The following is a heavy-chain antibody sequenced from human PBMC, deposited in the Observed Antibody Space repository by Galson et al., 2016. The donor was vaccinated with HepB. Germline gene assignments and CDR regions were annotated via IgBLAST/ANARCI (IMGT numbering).Heavy chain of an antibody. CDR1: GFSLSTSGVG. Sequence: PALVKPTQTLTLTCTFSGFSLSTSGVGVGWVRQPPGKALEWLALIYWDDDKHYSPSLKSRLTITKDTSKNQVVLTMTNMDPVDTATYYCALPYYDVLTGYYDGDYWGQGTLVTVSS. V-gene: IGHV2-5*02. CDR2: IYWDDDK. CDR3: ALPYYDVLTGYYDGDY. D-gene: IGHD3-9*01. J-gene: IGHJ4*02.